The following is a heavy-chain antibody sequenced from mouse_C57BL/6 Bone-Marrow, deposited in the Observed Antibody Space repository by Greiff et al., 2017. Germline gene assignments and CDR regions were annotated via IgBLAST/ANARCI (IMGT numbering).Heavy chain of an antibody. D-gene: IGHD1-1*02. CDR3: ARQGGIYYYAMDY. CDR2: ISNGGGST. V-gene: IGHV5-12*01. Sequence: DVHLVESGGGLVQPGGSLKLSCAASGFTFSDYYMYWVRQTPEKRLEWVAYISNGGGSTYYPDTVKGRFTISRDNAKNTLYLQMSRLKSEDTAMYYCARQGGIYYYAMDYWGQGTSVTVSS. CDR1: GFTFSDYY. J-gene: IGHJ4*01.